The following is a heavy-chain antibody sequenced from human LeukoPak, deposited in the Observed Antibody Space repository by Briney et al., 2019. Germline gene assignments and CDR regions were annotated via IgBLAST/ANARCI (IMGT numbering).Heavy chain of an antibody. Sequence: PGGSLRLSCAASGFNVSNNYMNWVRQAPGKGLEWVSLIYSGGGTLYADSVKGRFTISRDSSKNTLYLQMNSLRAEDTAVYYCARWLSFWGQGTLVTVSS. CDR1: GFNVSNNY. CDR3: ARWLSF. CDR2: IYSGGGT. J-gene: IGHJ4*02. V-gene: IGHV3-53*01. D-gene: IGHD6-19*01.